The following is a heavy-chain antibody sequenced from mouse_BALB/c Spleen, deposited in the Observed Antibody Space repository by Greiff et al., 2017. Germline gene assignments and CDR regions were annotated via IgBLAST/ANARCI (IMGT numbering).Heavy chain of an antibody. CDR3: ARGDDGYYGLDYYAMDY. D-gene: IGHD2-3*01. CDR1: GYTFTSYY. V-gene: IGHV1S56*01. Sequence: QVQLQQSGPELVKPGASVRISCKASGYTFTSYYIHWVKQRPGQGLEWIGWIYPGNVNTKYNEKFKGKATLTADKSSSTAYMQLSSLTSEDSAVYFCARGDDGYYGLDYYAMDYWGQGTSVTVSS. CDR2: IYPGNVNT. J-gene: IGHJ4*01.